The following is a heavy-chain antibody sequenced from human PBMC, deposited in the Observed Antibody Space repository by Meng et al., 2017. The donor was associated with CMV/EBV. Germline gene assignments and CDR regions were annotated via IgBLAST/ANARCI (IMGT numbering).Heavy chain of an antibody. Sequence: GESLKISCAASGFTFSSYSMNWVRQAPGKGLEWVSSISSSSSYIYYADSVKGRFTISRDNAKNSLYLQMNSLRAEDTAVYYCARADAIVVVSAAILDYYYGMDVWGQGTTVTVSS. CDR1: GFTFSSYS. J-gene: IGHJ6*02. CDR2: ISSSSSYI. CDR3: ARADAIVVVSAAILDYYYGMDV. D-gene: IGHD2-2*01. V-gene: IGHV3-21*01.